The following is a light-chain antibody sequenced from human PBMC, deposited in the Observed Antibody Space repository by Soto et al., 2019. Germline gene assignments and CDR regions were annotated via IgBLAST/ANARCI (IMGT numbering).Light chain of an antibody. V-gene: IGLV1-40*01. CDR3: QSYDTSLSGSA. J-gene: IGLJ1*01. CDR2: GNS. Sequence: QSVLAQPPSVSGATGQRVIISCTGSTSNIGAGYDVHWYQHLPGTAPKLLIYGNSNRPSGVPDRFSASKSDTSASLAITGLQAEDEADYYCQSYDTSLSGSAFGTGTKVTVL. CDR1: TSNIGAGYD.